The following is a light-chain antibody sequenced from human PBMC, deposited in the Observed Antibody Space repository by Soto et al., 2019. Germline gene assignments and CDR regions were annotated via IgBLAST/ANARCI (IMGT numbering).Light chain of an antibody. CDR2: EAS. Sequence: QSVLTQPASVSGCPGQSITISCTGTNSDVGSHNFVSWYQQYPGKAPKLLIYEASKRPSGLSNRFSGSKSGNTASLTISGLQAEDEADYYCCSLTNGATWVFGGGTKVTVL. J-gene: IGLJ3*02. CDR3: CSLTNGATWV. V-gene: IGLV2-23*01. CDR1: NSDVGSHNF.